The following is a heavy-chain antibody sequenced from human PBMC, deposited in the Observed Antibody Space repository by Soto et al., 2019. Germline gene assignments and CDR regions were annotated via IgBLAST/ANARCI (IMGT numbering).Heavy chain of an antibody. CDR3: ARGGFIPMVRGPVPYNYGMDV. J-gene: IGHJ6*02. CDR2: ISSSSTYI. Sequence: GGSLRLSCAASGFTFSSYSMNWVRQAPGKGLEWVSSISSSSTYIYYADSMKGRFTISRDNAKNSLYPQMNSLRAEDTAVYYCARGGFIPMVRGPVPYNYGMDVWGQGTTVTVSS. CDR1: GFTFSSYS. V-gene: IGHV3-21*01. D-gene: IGHD3-10*01.